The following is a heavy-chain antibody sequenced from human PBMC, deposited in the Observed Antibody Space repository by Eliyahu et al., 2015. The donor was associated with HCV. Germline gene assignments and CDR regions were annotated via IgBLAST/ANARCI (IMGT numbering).Heavy chain of an antibody. CDR1: GFTFSKAW. CDR3: TTGAPGGFDYYLDV. CDR2: IKSKTDGGTT. V-gene: IGHV3-15*01. D-gene: IGHD3-10*01. Sequence: EVQLVESGGGLVKPGGSLSLPCAASGFTFSKAWMSWVRQAPRKGLEGIGRIKSKTDGGTTDYAAPVKGRFTISRDDSKSTLYLQMNSLKTEDTAVYYCTTGAPGGFDYYLDVWGQGTTVTVSS. J-gene: IGHJ6*03.